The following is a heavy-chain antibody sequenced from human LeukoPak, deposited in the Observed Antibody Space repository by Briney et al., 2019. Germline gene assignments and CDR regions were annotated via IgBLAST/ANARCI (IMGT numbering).Heavy chain of an antibody. D-gene: IGHD5-12*01. V-gene: IGHV4-38-2*02. CDR3: ARDVSGYGAFDF. CDR1: GYSISSAYY. Sequence: SETLSLTCTVSGYSISSAYYWAWIRQSPGKGLEWVGCVYHGGTTYYSPSLKSRVTIALDRPENQFSLRLASVSDADTAVYFCARDVSGYGAFDFWGQGTTVTVSS. CDR2: VYHGGTT. J-gene: IGHJ3*01.